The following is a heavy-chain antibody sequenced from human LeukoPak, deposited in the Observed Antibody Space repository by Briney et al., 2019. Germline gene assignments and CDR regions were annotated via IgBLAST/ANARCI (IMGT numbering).Heavy chain of an antibody. V-gene: IGHV3-30*04. J-gene: IGHJ4*02. CDR2: ISYHGRDT. Sequence: GGSLRLSCAASGVTFSSFAMHWVRQAPGKGLEWVAVISYHGRDTYYADSVKGRFTISRDNSKNTLYLQLNSLGAEDTAVYYCAAQPCSVGRCYLDYWGQGTLVTVSS. D-gene: IGHD2-15*01. CDR3: AAQPCSVGRCYLDY. CDR1: GVTFSSFA.